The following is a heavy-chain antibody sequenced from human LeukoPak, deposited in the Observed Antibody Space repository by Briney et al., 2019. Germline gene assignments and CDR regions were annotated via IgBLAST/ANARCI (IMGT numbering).Heavy chain of an antibody. Sequence: ASVKVSCKASGYTFISYDFNWVRQATGQGLEWMGWMNPNSGNTGSAQKFQGRVTMTRNTSISTAYMELSSLRSDDTAVYYCARAASWNDGDAFDIWGQGTVVTVSS. CDR1: GYTFISYD. V-gene: IGHV1-8*01. CDR3: ARAASWNDGDAFDI. CDR2: MNPNSGNT. D-gene: IGHD1-1*01. J-gene: IGHJ3*02.